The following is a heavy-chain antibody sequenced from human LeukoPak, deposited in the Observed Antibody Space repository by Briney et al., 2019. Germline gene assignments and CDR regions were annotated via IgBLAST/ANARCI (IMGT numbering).Heavy chain of an antibody. CDR3: ARALVAGVTLNALDI. D-gene: IGHD2-15*01. CDR2: IQYDGSTT. CDR1: GFSFSSYW. J-gene: IGHJ3*02. V-gene: IGHV3-74*01. Sequence: GGSLRLSXAASGFSFSSYWMHWVRQVPGKGLVWVARIQYDGSTTNYADSVKGRFTISRDNAKKTLYVQMNSLRAEDTAVYYCARALVAGVTLNALDIWGQGTMVTVSS.